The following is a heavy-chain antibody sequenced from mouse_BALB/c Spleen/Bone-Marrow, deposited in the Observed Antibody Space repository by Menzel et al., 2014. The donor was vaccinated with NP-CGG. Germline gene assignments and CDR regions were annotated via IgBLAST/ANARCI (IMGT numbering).Heavy chain of an antibody. CDR2: ISGGGSYI. CDR1: GSTFSSYG. V-gene: IGHV5-9-2*01. D-gene: IGHD2-4*01. J-gene: IGHJ3*01. Sequence: EVKLVESGGDLVKPGGSLKLSCAASGSTFSSYGMSWVRQTPEKRLEWVATISGGGSYIYYADNVKGRFIISRDNAKNNLYLQVRSLRSEDTAPYYCAREGYDYDWFADWGQGTLVTVSA. CDR3: AREGYDYDWFAD.